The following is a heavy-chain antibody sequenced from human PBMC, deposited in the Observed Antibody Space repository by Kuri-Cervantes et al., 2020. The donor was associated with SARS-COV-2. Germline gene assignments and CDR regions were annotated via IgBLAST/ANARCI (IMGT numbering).Heavy chain of an antibody. V-gene: IGHV1-2*06. CDR2: INPNSGGT. CDR3: ASQLGGGASEYYFDY. Sequence: ASVKVSCKASGYTFTGYYMHWVRQAPGQGLEWMGRINPNSGGTNYAQKFQGRVTMTRDTPISTAHMELSRLRSDDTAVYYCASQLGGGASEYYFDYWGQGTLVTVSS. CDR1: GYTFTGYY. J-gene: IGHJ4*02. D-gene: IGHD2-21*01.